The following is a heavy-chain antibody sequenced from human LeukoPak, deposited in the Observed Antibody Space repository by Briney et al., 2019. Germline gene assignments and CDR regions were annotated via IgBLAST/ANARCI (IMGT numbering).Heavy chain of an antibody. Sequence: GGSPRLSCAASGFTFSDYYMSWIRQAPGKGLEWVSYISSSGSTIYYADSVKGRFTISRDNAKNSLYLQMNSLRDEDTAVYYCASGEWELLDYYGMDVWGQGTTVTVSS. J-gene: IGHJ6*02. V-gene: IGHV3-11*04. CDR1: GFTFSDYY. CDR2: ISSSGSTI. D-gene: IGHD1-26*01. CDR3: ASGEWELLDYYGMDV.